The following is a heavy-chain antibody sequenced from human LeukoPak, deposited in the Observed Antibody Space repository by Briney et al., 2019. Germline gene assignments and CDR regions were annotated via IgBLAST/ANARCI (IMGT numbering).Heavy chain of an antibody. J-gene: IGHJ3*02. CDR2: ISSSSSNK. CDR1: GFSFSIYS. Sequence: PGGSLRLSCVASGFSFSIYSMNWVRQAPGKGLEWVSYISSSSSNKYYADSVKGRFTISRDKAKNSLYLQMNSLRAEDTAVYYCARDDTLFDIWGQGTMVTVSS. V-gene: IGHV3-48*01. CDR3: ARDDTLFDI.